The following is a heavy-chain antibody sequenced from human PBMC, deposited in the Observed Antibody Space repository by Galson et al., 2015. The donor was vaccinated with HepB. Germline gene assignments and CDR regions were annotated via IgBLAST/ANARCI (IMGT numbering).Heavy chain of an antibody. Sequence: SLRLSCAASGFTFTSYAMTWVRQPPGKGLEWVSVISDTGDTTHYADSVKGRFTISRDNSKNTLDLQMNSLRAEDTALYYCATYYNFWSAYRRIDYWGQGTLVTVSS. J-gene: IGHJ4*02. CDR2: ISDTGDTT. CDR1: GFTFTSYA. V-gene: IGHV3-23*01. D-gene: IGHD3-3*01. CDR3: ATYYNFWSAYRRIDY.